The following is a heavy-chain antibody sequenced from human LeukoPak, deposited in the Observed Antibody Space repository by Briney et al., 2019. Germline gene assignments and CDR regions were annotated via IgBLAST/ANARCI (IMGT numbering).Heavy chain of an antibody. J-gene: IGHJ4*02. Sequence: PGGSLRLSCAASGFTFSSYAMSWVRQAPGKGLEWVSVISGSGGSTYYADSVKGRFTISRDNSKNTLYLQMNSLRAEDTAVYYCAKGGYYDILTGYYRGLYFDYWGQGTLVTVSS. CDR3: AKGGYYDILTGYYRGLYFDY. D-gene: IGHD3-9*01. CDR2: ISGSGGST. CDR1: GFTFSSYA. V-gene: IGHV3-23*01.